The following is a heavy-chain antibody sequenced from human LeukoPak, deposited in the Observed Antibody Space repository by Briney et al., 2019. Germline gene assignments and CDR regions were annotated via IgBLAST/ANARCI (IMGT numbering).Heavy chain of an antibody. CDR2: IYYSGST. CDR3: ARGILTGYSDWYFDL. D-gene: IGHD3-9*01. V-gene: IGHV4-59*08. CDR1: GGSISSYY. Sequence: PSETLSLTCTVSGGSISSYYWSWIRQPPGKGLEWIGYIYYSGSTNYNPSLKSRVTISVDTSKNQFSLKLSSVTAADTAVYYCARGILTGYSDWYFDLWGRGTLVTVSS. J-gene: IGHJ2*01.